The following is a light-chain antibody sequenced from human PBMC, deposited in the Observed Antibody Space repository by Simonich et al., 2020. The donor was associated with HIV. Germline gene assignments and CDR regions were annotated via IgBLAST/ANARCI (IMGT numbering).Light chain of an antibody. Sequence: EVVMTQAPATLSVSPGERATLSCRASQSVSNNLTWYQKTPGQAPRLLIYGASTRATGIPARFSGSGSGTEFTLTISSMQSEDFAVYYCQQYDKWPLFFGQGTKLELK. V-gene: IGKV3-15*01. CDR2: GAS. J-gene: IGKJ2*01. CDR1: QSVSNN. CDR3: QQYDKWPLF.